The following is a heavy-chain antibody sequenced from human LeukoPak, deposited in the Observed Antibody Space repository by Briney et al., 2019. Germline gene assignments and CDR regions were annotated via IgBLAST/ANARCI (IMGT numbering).Heavy chain of an antibody. V-gene: IGHV1-69*05. J-gene: IGHJ5*02. CDR3: ARDNSVGDNAWWFDP. CDR2: IIPIFGTA. CDR1: GGIFSSYA. D-gene: IGHD1-26*01. Sequence: ASVKVSCKASGGIFSSYAISWVRQAPGQGLEWMGGIIPIFGTANYAQKFQGRVTMTRDMSTSTDYMELSSLRSEDTAIYYCARDNSVGDNAWWFDPWGQGTLVTVSS.